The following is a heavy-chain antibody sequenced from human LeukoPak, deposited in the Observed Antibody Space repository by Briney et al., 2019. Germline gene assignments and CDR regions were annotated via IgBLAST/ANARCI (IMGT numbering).Heavy chain of an antibody. Sequence: PSETLSVSCTVSGGSISSYYWSWIRQPPGKGLEWIGYIYYSGSTNYNPSLKSRVTISVDTSKNQFSLKLSSVTAADTAVYYCARFSTSWFRTNNNWFDPWGQGTLVTVSS. CDR1: GGSISSYY. CDR2: IYYSGST. D-gene: IGHD6-13*01. V-gene: IGHV4-59*01. J-gene: IGHJ5*02. CDR3: ARFSTSWFRTNNNWFDP.